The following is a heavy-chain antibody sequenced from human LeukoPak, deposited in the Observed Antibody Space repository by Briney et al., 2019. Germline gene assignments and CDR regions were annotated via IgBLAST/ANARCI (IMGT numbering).Heavy chain of an antibody. D-gene: IGHD3-10*01. J-gene: IGHJ6*03. V-gene: IGHV4-59*08. Sequence: SETLTLTCTVPGGSITDYYWSWIRQPPGKGLEWIGLIYYTGSTNYSPSLKSRVSISVDTSKNQFSLKMTSVTAADTAVYYCARHKGSGSYYIWYYYYMDVWGKGTTVTVSS. CDR2: IYYTGST. CDR1: GGSITDYY. CDR3: ARHKGSGSYYIWYYYYMDV.